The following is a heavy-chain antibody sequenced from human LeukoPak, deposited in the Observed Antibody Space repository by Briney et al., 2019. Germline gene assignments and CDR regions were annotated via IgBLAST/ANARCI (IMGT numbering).Heavy chain of an antibody. Sequence: GGSLRLSCAASGYTFTGYAMTWVRQAPGKELEWISTISDGGYNTYYADSVKGRFTISRDNSKYTLYLQMSGLRAEDTAVYYCAAVPGIIIAGYFASWGRGTLVAVSA. CDR3: AAVPGIIIAGYFAS. CDR2: ISDGGYNT. J-gene: IGHJ4*02. CDR1: GYTFTGYA. V-gene: IGHV3-23*01. D-gene: IGHD3-10*02.